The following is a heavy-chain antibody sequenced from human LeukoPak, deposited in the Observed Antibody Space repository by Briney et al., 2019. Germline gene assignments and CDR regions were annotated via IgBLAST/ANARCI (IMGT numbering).Heavy chain of an antibody. CDR1: GFTFSNYV. V-gene: IGHV3-23*01. J-gene: IGHJ4*02. CDR2: ISGSGDST. CDR3: ANRGSSWYFDY. D-gene: IGHD6-13*01. Sequence: GGSLGLSCAASGFTFSNYVMSWVRQAPGKGLEWVSSISGSGDSTYYTDSVKGRFTISRDNSKNTLYLQMNSLRGEDTAIYYCANRGSSWYFDYWGQGTLVTVSS.